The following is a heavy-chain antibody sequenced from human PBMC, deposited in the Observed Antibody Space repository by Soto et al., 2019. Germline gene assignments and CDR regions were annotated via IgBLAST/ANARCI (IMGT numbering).Heavy chain of an antibody. CDR1: GVPFNGYA. J-gene: IGHJ4*01. Sequence: GSLRLSCPASGVPFNGYARNLVRQAPGKGLAWVSAIGTDGNTYYANSVKGRFTISRDNSRTTLYLQMNSLRVEDTALYYCVRKYPGTRPFDYWGQGTLVTVSS. CDR2: IGTDGNT. D-gene: IGHD2-2*01. CDR3: VRKYPGTRPFDY. V-gene: IGHV3-23*01.